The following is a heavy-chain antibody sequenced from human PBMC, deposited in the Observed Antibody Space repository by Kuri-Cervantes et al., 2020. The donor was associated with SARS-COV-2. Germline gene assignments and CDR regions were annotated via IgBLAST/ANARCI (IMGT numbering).Heavy chain of an antibody. V-gene: IGHV4-34*01. CDR3: ARYSSGWYPYYYGMDV. J-gene: IGHJ6*02. D-gene: IGHD6-19*01. CDR1: GGSFSGYY. Sequence: ESLKISCAVYGGSFSGYYWSWIRQPPGKGLEWIGEINHSGSTYYNPSLKSRVTISVDTSKNQFSLKLSSVTAADTAVYYCARYSSGWYPYYYGMDVWGQGTTVTVSS. CDR2: INHSGST.